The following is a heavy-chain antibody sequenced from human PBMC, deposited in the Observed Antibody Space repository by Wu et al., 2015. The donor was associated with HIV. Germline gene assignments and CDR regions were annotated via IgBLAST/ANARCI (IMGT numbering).Heavy chain of an antibody. CDR3: ARDLEYSSSPYYYYYYIRTS. Sequence: QVQLVQSGAEVKKPGASVKVSCKASGYTFTSYGISWVRQAPGQGLEWMGWISAYNGNTNYAQKLQGRVTMTTDTSTSTAYMELRSLRSDDTAVYYCARDLEYSSSPYYYYYYIRTSGAKGHGHRLL. D-gene: IGHD6-6*01. CDR2: ISAYNGNT. J-gene: IGHJ6*03. CDR1: GYTFTSYG. V-gene: IGHV1-18*01.